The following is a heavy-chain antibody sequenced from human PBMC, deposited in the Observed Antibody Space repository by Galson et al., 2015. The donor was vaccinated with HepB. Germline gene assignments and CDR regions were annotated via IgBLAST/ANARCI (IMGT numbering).Heavy chain of an antibody. V-gene: IGHV3-33*01. CDR2: IWYDGSNK. D-gene: IGHD3-16*02. Sequence: SLRLSCAASGFTFSSYGMHWVRQAPGKGLEWVAVIWYDGSNKYYADSVKGRFTISRDNSKNTLYLQMNSLRAEDTAVYYCARGYDCVWGSYRRTYYFYYGMDVWGQGTTVTVSS. CDR1: GFTFSSYG. CDR3: ARGYDCVWGSYRRTYYFYYGMDV. J-gene: IGHJ6*02.